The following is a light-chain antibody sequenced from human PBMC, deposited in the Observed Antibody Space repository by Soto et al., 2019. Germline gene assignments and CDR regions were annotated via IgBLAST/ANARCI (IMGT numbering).Light chain of an antibody. CDR3: QQYYSYLLT. Sequence: MTQSPSSFSATKGDRVTITCRASQGISSYLAWYQQKPGKAPKLLIYAASTLQSGVPSRFSGSGSGTDFTLTISCLQSEDFATYYCQQYYSYLLTFGKGTMVDI. CDR1: QGISSY. CDR2: AAS. V-gene: IGKV1-8*01. J-gene: IGKJ4*01.